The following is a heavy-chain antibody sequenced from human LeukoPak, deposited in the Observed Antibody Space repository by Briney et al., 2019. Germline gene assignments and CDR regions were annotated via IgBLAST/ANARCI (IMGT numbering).Heavy chain of an antibody. CDR2: IRYDGSNK. Sequence: GGSLRLSCAASGFTFSSYGMHWVRQAPGKGLEWVAFIRYDGSNKYYADSVKGRFTISRDNSKNTLYLQMNSLRAEDAAVYYCARAPLLGQQPPAWGQGTLVTVSS. V-gene: IGHV3-30*02. D-gene: IGHD6-13*01. CDR3: ARAPLLGQQPPA. CDR1: GFTFSSYG. J-gene: IGHJ5*02.